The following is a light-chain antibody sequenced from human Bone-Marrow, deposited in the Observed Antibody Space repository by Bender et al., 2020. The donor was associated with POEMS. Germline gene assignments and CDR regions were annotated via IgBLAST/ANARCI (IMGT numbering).Light chain of an antibody. CDR1: SSSIGSNT. CDR2: NND. Sequence: SVLNQPPSASGTPGQRVSISCSGGSSSIGSNTLNWYQQLPGTAPKLLIYNNDARPSGVPDRFSASKSGTSASLAISGLQPEDEATYYCAAWDDALLGPVFGGGTKVTVL. V-gene: IGLV1-44*01. J-gene: IGLJ3*02. CDR3: AAWDDALLGPV.